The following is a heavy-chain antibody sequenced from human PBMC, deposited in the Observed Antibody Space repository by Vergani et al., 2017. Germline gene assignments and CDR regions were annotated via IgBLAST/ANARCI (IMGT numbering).Heavy chain of an antibody. D-gene: IGHD2-2*01. CDR2: IYYSGST. Sequence: QVQLQESGPGLVKPSETLSLTCTVSGGSISSYYWSWIRQPPGKGLEWIGYIYYSGSTNYNPSLKSRVTISVDTSKNQFSLKLSSVTAADTAVYYCAREDCSSTSCYLRAAFDIWGQGTMVIVSS. CDR1: GGSISSYY. J-gene: IGHJ3*02. V-gene: IGHV4-59*01. CDR3: AREDCSSTSCYLRAAFDI.